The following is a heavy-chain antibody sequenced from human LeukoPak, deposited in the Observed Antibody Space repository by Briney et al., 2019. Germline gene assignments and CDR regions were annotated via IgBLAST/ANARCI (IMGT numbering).Heavy chain of an antibody. V-gene: IGHV3-48*01. CDR1: GFTFSSYS. D-gene: IGHD3-9*01. J-gene: IGHJ4*02. Sequence: GGSLRLSCAASGFTFSSYSMNWVRQAPGKGLEWVSYISSSSSTIYYADSVKGRFTISRDNSKNTLHLQMNSLRAEDTAVYYCARAGYYYYFDYWGQGTLVTVSS. CDR2: ISSSSSTI. CDR3: ARAGYYYYFDY.